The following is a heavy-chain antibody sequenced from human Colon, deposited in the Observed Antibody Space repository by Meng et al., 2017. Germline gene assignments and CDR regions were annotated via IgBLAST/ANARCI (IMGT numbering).Heavy chain of an antibody. J-gene: IGHJ4*02. V-gene: IGHV4-34*01. CDR3: ARGRGSYSSIDF. CDR2: INHSGST. Sequence: QVQLKQWGAGLLKPSETLSLTCAVYGGSFSGYYWSWIRQPPGKGLEWIGEINHSGSTNYNPSLKSRVTISVDTSKNQFSLNLTSVTAADTAVYYCARGRGSYSSIDFWGQGTLVTVSS. CDR1: GGSFSGYY. D-gene: IGHD1-26*01.